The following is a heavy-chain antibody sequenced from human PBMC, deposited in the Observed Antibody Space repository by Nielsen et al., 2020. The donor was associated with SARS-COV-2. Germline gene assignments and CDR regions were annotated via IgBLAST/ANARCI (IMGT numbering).Heavy chain of an antibody. D-gene: IGHD2-15*01. CDR1: GFTFSTYN. V-gene: IGHV3-48*01. J-gene: IGHJ4*02. CDR3: EGGGY. Sequence: GESLKISCAASGFTFSTYNMNWVRQGPGKGLEWVSYISTSSTTKYYADSVKGRFTISRDNAKNSLYLQMNSLRVEDTAVYYCEGGGYWGQGTLVTVSS. CDR2: ISTSSTTK.